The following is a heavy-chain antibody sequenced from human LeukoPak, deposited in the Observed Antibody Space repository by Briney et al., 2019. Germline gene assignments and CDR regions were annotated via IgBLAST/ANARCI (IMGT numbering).Heavy chain of an antibody. CDR1: GFTFSNYG. CDR2: ISGSGGNT. CDR3: AKDMYYDSSGPVFDY. J-gene: IGHJ4*02. V-gene: IGHV3-23*01. Sequence: RPGGTLRLSCAASGFTFSNYGMSWVRQAPGKGLEWVSTISGSGGNTYYADSVKGRFTISRDTSKNTLYLQMNSPRAEDAAVYYCAKDMYYDSSGPVFDYWGQGTLVTVSS. D-gene: IGHD3-22*01.